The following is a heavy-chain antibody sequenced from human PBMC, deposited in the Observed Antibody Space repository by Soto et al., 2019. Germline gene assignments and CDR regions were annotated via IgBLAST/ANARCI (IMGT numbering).Heavy chain of an antibody. CDR1: GFSFSDYY. CDR3: ARVNPVASGISEY. Sequence: LRLSCAASGFSFSDYYMAWNRQAPGRGLEWVSYISGKSDYTHYADSVKGRFSISRDNGKNLLYLQMNSLRAKDTAVYYCARVNPVASGISEYWGHGTLVTVSS. J-gene: IGHJ4*01. V-gene: IGHV3-11*06. CDR2: ISGKSDYT. D-gene: IGHD1-26*01.